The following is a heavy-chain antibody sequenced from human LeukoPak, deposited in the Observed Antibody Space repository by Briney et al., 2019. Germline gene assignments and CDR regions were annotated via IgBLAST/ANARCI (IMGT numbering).Heavy chain of an antibody. V-gene: IGHV4-34*01. CDR2: INHSAST. CDR3: ARGVSRITVFGVVISDRYFDC. CDR1: GGSFSGYY. J-gene: IGHJ4*02. Sequence: SETLSLTCAVYGGSFSGYYWSWIRQPPGKGLEWIGEINHSASTNYTPSLKSRVTISVDTSKNQFSLKLSSVTAADTAVYYCARGVSRITVFGVVISDRYFDCWGQGTLVTVSS. D-gene: IGHD3-3*01.